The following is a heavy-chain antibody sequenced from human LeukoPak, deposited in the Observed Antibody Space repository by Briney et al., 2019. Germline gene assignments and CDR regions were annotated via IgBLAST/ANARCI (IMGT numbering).Heavy chain of an antibody. V-gene: IGHV4-34*01. CDR2: INHSGST. CDR3: ARRTTQYYYGSGSYLSWFDP. CDR1: GGSFSGYY. J-gene: IGHJ5*02. D-gene: IGHD3-10*01. Sequence: SETLSLTCAVYGGSFSGYYWSWIRQPPGKGLEWIGEINHSGSTNYNPSLKSRVTISVDTSKNQFSLKLSSVTAADTAVYYCARRTTQYYYGSGSYLSWFDPWGQGTLVTVSS.